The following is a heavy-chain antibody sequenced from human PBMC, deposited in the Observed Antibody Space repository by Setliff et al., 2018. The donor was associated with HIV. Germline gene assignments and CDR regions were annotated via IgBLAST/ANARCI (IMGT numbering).Heavy chain of an antibody. CDR1: GYTFTGYY. CDR2: INPNSGGT. V-gene: IGHV1-2*02. D-gene: IGHD3-3*01. Sequence: ASVKVSCKASGYTFTGYYMHWVRQAPGQGLEWMGWINPNSGGTNYAQKLQGRVTMTTDTSSSTAYLDLRSLRSDDTAAYYCARDSDNFWSGYYAAFDYWGQGTLVTVSS. J-gene: IGHJ4*02. CDR3: ARDSDNFWSGYYAAFDY.